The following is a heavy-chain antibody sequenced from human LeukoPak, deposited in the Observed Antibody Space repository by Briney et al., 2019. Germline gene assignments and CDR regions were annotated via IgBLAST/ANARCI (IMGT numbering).Heavy chain of an antibody. V-gene: IGHV4-59*08. Sequence: SETLSLTCTVSGGSISSYYWGWIRQPPGRGLEWIGYIYYSGSTNYNPSLKSRVTVSVDTSKNQFSLRLSSVTAADTAVYYCARHGCNSTSCHKYLDYWGQGTLVTVSS. CDR1: GGSISSYY. CDR3: ARHGCNSTSCHKYLDY. CDR2: IYYSGST. D-gene: IGHD2-2*01. J-gene: IGHJ4*02.